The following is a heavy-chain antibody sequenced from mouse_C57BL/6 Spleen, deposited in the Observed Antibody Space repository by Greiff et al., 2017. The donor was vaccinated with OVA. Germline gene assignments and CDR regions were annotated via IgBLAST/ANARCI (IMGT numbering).Heavy chain of an antibody. CDR1: GYSITSGYY. V-gene: IGHV3-6*01. D-gene: IGHD3-1*01. J-gene: IGHJ4*01. CDR3: ARESGTGPYAMDY. CDR2: ISYDGSN. Sequence: EESGPGLVKPSQSLSLTCSVTGYSITSGYYWNWIRQFPGNKLEWMGYISYDGSNNYNPSLKNRISITRDTSKNQFFLKLNSVTTEDTATYYCARESGTGPYAMDYWGQGTSVTVSS.